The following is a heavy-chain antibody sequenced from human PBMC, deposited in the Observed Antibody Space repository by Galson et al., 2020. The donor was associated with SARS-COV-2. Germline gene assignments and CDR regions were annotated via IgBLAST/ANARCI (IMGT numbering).Heavy chain of an antibody. CDR2: ISSNGGST. CDR1: GFTFSSYA. D-gene: IGHD3-22*01. V-gene: IGHV3-64D*08. CDR3: VKDQLITMIVVASCFDY. J-gene: IGHJ4*02. Sequence: GESLKISCSASGFTFSSYAMHWVRQAPGKGLEYVSAISSNGGSTYYADSVKGRFTISRDNSKNTLYLQMSSLRAEDTAVYYCVKDQLITMIVVASCFDYWGQGTLVTVSS.